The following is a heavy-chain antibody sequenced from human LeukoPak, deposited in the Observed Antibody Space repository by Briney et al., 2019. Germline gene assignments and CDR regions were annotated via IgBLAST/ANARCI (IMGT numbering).Heavy chain of an antibody. CDR3: ARHGGYSSPYLH. CDR1: GGSISSSSYY. D-gene: IGHD6-13*01. Sequence: PSETLSLTCTVSGGSISSSSYYWGWIRQPPGKGLEWIGSIYYSGSTYYNPSLESRLTISVDTSKNQFSLKLSSVTAADTAVYYCARHGGYSSPYLHWGQGTLVTVSS. V-gene: IGHV4-39*01. CDR2: IYYSGST. J-gene: IGHJ1*01.